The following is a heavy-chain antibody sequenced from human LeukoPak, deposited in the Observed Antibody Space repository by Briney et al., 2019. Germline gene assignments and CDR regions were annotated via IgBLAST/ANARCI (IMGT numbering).Heavy chain of an antibody. J-gene: IGHJ4*02. Sequence: GGSLRLSCAASGFTFSTYSMNWVRQAPGKGLEWVSFITASSSYAYYADSVKGRCTISRDNTKNSLYLQMNSLRAEDTGIYYCAREDYYESGTDDYWGQGTLVTVFS. CDR2: ITASSSYA. V-gene: IGHV3-21*01. D-gene: IGHD3-10*01. CDR1: GFTFSTYS. CDR3: AREDYYESGTDDY.